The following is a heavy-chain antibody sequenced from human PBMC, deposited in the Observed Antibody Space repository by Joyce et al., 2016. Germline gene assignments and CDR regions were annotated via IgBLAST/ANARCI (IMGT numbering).Heavy chain of an antibody. CDR2: IYHTGGT. V-gene: IGHV4-30-2*01. D-gene: IGHD2-2*01. Sequence: QLQLQESGPGLVKPSQTLSLICAVPGGSISRGGYSWCWIRQPPGKGLEWIAYIYHTGGTYYNPYLNKRGSRSVDKSKNQFSLGLNSVTGADTAVYYCARSLVVPAAFFDYWGQGTLVTVSP. J-gene: IGHJ4*02. CDR1: GGSISRGGYS. CDR3: ARSLVVPAAFFDY.